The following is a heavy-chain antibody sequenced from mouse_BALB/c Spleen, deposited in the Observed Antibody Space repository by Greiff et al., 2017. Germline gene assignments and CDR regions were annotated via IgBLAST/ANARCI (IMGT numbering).Heavy chain of an antibody. Sequence: VQLQQPGAELVKPGASVKLSCKASGYTFTSYWMHWVKQRPGQGLEWIGEIDPSDSYTNYNQKFKGKATLTVDKSSSTAYMQLRSLTSEDSAVYYCARGDGNYTYFDYWGQGTTLTVSS. J-gene: IGHJ2*01. V-gene: IGHV1-69*02. CDR3: ARGDGNYTYFDY. CDR2: IDPSDSYT. D-gene: IGHD2-1*01. CDR1: GYTFTSYW.